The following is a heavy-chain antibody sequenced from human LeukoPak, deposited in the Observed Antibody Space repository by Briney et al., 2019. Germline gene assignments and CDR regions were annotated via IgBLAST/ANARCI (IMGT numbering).Heavy chain of an antibody. J-gene: IGHJ2*01. CDR2: IWYDGSKD. CDR1: GFTFSSYG. CDR3: ARGLGILGYFEL. D-gene: IGHD7-27*01. V-gene: IGHV3-33*01. Sequence: PGGSLRLSCAASGFTFSSYGMHWVRQAPGKGLEWLAVIWYDGSKDYYADSVKGRFTISRDNSNNTLYLQMDSLRAEDTAVYYCARGLGILGYFELWGRGTLVTVSS.